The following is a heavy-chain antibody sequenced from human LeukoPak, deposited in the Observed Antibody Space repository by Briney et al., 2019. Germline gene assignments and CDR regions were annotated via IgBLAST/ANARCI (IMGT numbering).Heavy chain of an antibody. CDR3: ARTIAADGSWADY. CDR1: GGSISAYY. V-gene: IGHV4-59*08. D-gene: IGHD6-13*01. Sequence: SETLSLTCTVSGGSISAYYWSWIRQPPGKGLEWIGYIYYSGSTDYNPSLKRRVTISLDTSKNQFSPKLNSVTAADTAVYYCARTIAADGSWADYWGQGTLVTVSS. J-gene: IGHJ4*02. CDR2: IYYSGST.